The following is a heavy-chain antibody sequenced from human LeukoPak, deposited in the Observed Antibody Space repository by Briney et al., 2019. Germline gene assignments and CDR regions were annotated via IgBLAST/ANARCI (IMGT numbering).Heavy chain of an antibody. V-gene: IGHV4-34*01. D-gene: IGHD2/OR15-2a*01. CDR1: GGSISGYY. Sequence: PSETLSLTCTVSGGSISGYYWSWIRQPPGKGLEWIGEINHSGSTNYNPSLKSRVTISVDTSKNQFSLKLSSVTAADTAVYYCARGPSLFSLTDALDIWGQGTMVTVSS. CDR2: INHSGST. CDR3: ARGPSLFSLTDALDI. J-gene: IGHJ3*02.